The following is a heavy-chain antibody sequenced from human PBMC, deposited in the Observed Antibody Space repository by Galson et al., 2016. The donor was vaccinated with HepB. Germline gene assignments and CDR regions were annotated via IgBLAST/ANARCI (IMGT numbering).Heavy chain of an antibody. CDR2: ISSSSSYI. D-gene: IGHD1-26*01. CDR3: ARDSPRRPGGAHLGY. V-gene: IGHV3-21*01. J-gene: IGHJ4*02. CDR1: GFTFSSYS. Sequence: SLRLSCAASGFTFSSYSMNWVRQAPGKGLEWVSSISSSSSYIYYADSVKGRFTISRDNAKNSLYLQMNSLRAEDTAVYYCARDSPRRPGGAHLGYWGQGTLVTVSS.